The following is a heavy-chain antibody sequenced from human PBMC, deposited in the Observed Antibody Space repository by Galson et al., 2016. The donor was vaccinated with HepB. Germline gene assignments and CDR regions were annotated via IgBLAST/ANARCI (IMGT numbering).Heavy chain of an antibody. V-gene: IGHV3-23*01. J-gene: IGHJ4*02. CDR3: AKNFRTAPGRGYDYFDY. CDR2: VSDSGSRT. Sequence: SLRLSCAASGFTFSSYAMSWVRQAPGKGLEWVSTVSDSGSRTFCADAVKARFTIFRDHSKNTLYLQMHSLRAPDTDVYYCAKNFRTAPGRGYDYFDYLGQGTLVTVSS. CDR1: GFTFSSYA. D-gene: IGHD6-13*01.